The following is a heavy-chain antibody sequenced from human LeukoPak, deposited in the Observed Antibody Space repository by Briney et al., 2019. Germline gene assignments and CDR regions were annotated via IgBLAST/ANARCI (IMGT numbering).Heavy chain of an antibody. CDR3: ARERVVPAAIGRFDP. Sequence: SETLSLTCTVSGGSISSYYWSWIRQPAGKGLEWIGRIYTSGSTNYNPSLKSRVTMSVDTSKNQFSLKLSSVTAADTAVYYCARERVVPAAIGRFDPWGQGTLVTVSS. V-gene: IGHV4-4*07. CDR2: IYTSGST. J-gene: IGHJ5*02. CDR1: GGSISSYY. D-gene: IGHD2-2*02.